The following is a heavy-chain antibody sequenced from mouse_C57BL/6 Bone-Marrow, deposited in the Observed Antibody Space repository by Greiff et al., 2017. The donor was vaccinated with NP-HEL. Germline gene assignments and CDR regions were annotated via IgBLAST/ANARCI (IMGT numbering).Heavy chain of an antibody. Sequence: EVKVVESGGGLVKPGGSLKLSCAASGFTFSSYTMSWVRQTPEKRLEWVATISGGGGNTYYPDSVKGRFTISRDNAKNTLYLQMSSLRSEDTALYYCARQGTGTSGWYFDVWGTGTTVTVSS. J-gene: IGHJ1*03. V-gene: IGHV5-9*01. CDR3: ARQGTGTSGWYFDV. D-gene: IGHD4-1*01. CDR1: GFTFSSYT. CDR2: ISGGGGNT.